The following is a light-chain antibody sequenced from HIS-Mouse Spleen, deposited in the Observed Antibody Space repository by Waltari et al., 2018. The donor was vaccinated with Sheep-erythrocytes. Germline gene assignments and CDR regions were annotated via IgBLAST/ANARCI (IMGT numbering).Light chain of an antibody. CDR3: CSYAGSYNHV. J-gene: IGLJ1*01. Sequence: QSALTQPASVSGSPGQSITISCTGTSSDVGSSNLVSWSQQHPGKAPKLMIYEGSKRPSGVSNRFSGSKSGNTASLTISGLQAEDEADYYCCSYAGSYNHVFATGTKVTVL. CDR2: EGS. V-gene: IGLV2-14*02. CDR1: SSDVGSSNL.